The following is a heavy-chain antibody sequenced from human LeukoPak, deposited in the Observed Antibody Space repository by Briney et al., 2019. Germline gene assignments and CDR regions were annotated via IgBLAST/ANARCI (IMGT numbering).Heavy chain of an antibody. CDR2: INPNSGGT. CDR3: ATVSYDFWSGHYYYYMDV. V-gene: IGHV1-2*02. CDR1: GYTFTGYY. Sequence: ASVKVSCKASGYTFTGYYMHWVRQAPGQGLEWMGWINPNSGGTNYAQKFQGRVTMTRDTSISTAYMELSRLRSDDTAVYYCATVSYDFWSGHYYYYMDVWGKGTTVTVSS. J-gene: IGHJ6*03. D-gene: IGHD3-3*01.